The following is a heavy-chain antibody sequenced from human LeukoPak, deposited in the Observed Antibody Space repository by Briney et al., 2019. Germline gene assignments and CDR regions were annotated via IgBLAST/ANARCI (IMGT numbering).Heavy chain of an antibody. CDR1: GFTFDDYA. CDR2: ISGDGGST. D-gene: IGHD3-3*01. V-gene: IGHV3-43*02. CDR3: AKDMNDFWSGYSSFDF. Sequence: GGSLRLSCAASGFTFDDYAMHWVRQAPGKGLVWVSLISGDGGSTYYADSVKGRFTISRDNSKNSLYLQMNSLRTEDTALYYCAKDMNDFWSGYSSFDFWGQGTLVTVSS. J-gene: IGHJ4*02.